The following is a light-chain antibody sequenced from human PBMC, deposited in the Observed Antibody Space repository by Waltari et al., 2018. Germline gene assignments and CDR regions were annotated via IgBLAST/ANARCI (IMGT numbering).Light chain of an antibody. V-gene: IGLV2-14*03. CDR1: SSDVGSYNY. J-gene: IGLJ2*01. Sequence: QSALTQPASVSGSPGQSLTLSCSGTSSDVGSYNYVSWYQQHPGTPPKPLIYEVPKRPSGVSGRFSGSKSGNTASLTISGLQPEDEADYFCSSYTPTSILVFGGGTKLTV. CDR3: SSYTPTSILV. CDR2: EVP.